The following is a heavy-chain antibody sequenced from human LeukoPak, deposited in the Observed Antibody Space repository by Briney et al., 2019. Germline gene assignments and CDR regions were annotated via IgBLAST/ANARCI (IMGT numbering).Heavy chain of an antibody. D-gene: IGHD4-17*01. CDR3: ARAHDYGDYKNWFDP. J-gene: IGHJ5*02. Sequence: PSETLSLTRTVSGVSLTSDHWSWIRQPPGKGLEWIGYIYFSGNTNYNHSLKSRVTISVDTSKKRFSLKLRSVTAADTAVYYCARAHDYGDYKNWFDPWGQGTLVTVSS. CDR2: IYFSGNT. V-gene: IGHV4-59*01. CDR1: GVSLTSDH.